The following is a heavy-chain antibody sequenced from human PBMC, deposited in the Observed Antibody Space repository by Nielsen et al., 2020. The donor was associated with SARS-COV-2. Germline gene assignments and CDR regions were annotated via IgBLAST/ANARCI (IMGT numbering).Heavy chain of an antibody. CDR3: ARRITMVRGGVRQNYFDY. CDR2: IYYSGST. D-gene: IGHD3-10*01. J-gene: IGHJ4*02. Sequence: SETLSLTCAVYGGSFSGYYWSWIRQPPGKGLEWIGSIYYSGSTYYNPSLKSRVTISVGTSKNQFSLKLSSVTAADTAVYYCARRITMVRGGVRQNYFDYWGQGTLVTVSS. CDR1: GGSFSGYY. V-gene: IGHV4-34*01.